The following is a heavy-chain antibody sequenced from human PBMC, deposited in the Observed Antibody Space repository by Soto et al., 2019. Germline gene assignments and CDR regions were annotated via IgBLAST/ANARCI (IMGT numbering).Heavy chain of an antibody. CDR2: INHSGST. Sequence: SETLSLTCAVYGGSFSGYYWSWIRQPPGKGLEWIGEINHSGSTNYNPSLKSRVTISVDTSKNQFSLKLSSVTAADTAVYYCARAPALDIVVVVALYGYYFDYWGQGTLVTVSS. D-gene: IGHD2-15*01. V-gene: IGHV4-34*01. CDR1: GGSFSGYY. CDR3: ARAPALDIVVVVALYGYYFDY. J-gene: IGHJ4*02.